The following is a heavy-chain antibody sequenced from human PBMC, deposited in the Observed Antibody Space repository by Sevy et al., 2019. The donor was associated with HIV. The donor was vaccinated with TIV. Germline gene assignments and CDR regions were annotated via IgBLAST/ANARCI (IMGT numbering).Heavy chain of an antibody. J-gene: IGHJ4*02. D-gene: IGHD3-22*01. CDR3: ARDRKYYYDSSGYYGSGNDYFDY. CDR2: ISSSSSTI. V-gene: IGHV3-48*02. Sequence: GGSLRLSCAASGFTFSSYSMNWVRQAPGKGLEWVSYISSSSSTIYYADSVKGRFTISRDNAKNSLYLQMNSLRDEDTAVYYCARDRKYYYDSSGYYGSGNDYFDYWGQGTLVTVSS. CDR1: GFTFSSYS.